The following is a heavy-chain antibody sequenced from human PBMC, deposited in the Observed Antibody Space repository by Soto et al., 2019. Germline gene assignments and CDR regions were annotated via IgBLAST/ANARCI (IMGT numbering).Heavy chain of an antibody. CDR3: AKSALRSYAFDI. J-gene: IGHJ3*02. V-gene: IGHV3-30*18. CDR1: GLTLSSYA. Sequence: QVQLVESGGGGVQPGGPLRLSCAASGLTLSSYAMNWVRQAPARGWEGVAVISYDGSNKYYADSLKGRFTISRDNSKNTLYLQMNSLRAEDTAVYYCAKSALRSYAFDIWGQGTMVTVSS. CDR2: ISYDGSNK. D-gene: IGHD3-10*02.